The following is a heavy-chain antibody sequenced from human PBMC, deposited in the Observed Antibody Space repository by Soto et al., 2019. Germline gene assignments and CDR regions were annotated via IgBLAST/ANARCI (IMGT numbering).Heavy chain of an antibody. D-gene: IGHD2-21*01. J-gene: IGHJ4*02. CDR3: AITYCRDNSCPRDFDF. Sequence: QVPVVQSGAEVKKPESSVKVSCKPSGGTFNTYTVNWVRLAPGHGLEWMGRFIPILDMANYAQKFQDRVTITADRSTFTVYIELNSLTSDDTAVYYCAITYCRDNSCPRDFDFWGPGTRVTVSS. CDR2: FIPILDMA. CDR1: GGTFNTYT. V-gene: IGHV1-69*02.